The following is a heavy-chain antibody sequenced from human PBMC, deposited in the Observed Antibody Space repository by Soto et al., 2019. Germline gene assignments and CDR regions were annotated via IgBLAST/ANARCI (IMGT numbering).Heavy chain of an antibody. D-gene: IGHD6-13*01. CDR2: IIAIFGTA. V-gene: IGHV1-69*13. Sequence: SVKVSCKASGGTFSSYAISWVRQAPGQGVEWMGGIIAIFGTAKYAQKFQGRVTINADESRRRAYMELSSVRSEDTAGYYCAIARIARASYYYGMDFWGQVTTVTVSS. CDR3: AIARIARASYYYGMDF. CDR1: GGTFSSYA. J-gene: IGHJ6*02.